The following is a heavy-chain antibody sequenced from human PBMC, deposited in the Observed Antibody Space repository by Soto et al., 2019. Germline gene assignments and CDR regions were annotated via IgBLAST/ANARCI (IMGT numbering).Heavy chain of an antibody. CDR2: ISSSSSYI. CDR3: ARDRGGLGYYYYGMDV. V-gene: IGHV3-21*01. D-gene: IGHD3-10*01. J-gene: IGHJ6*02. Sequence: EVQLVESGGGLVKPGVSLRLSCAASGFTFSSYSMNWVRQAPGKGLEWVSSISSSSSYIYYADSVKGRFTISRDNAKNSLYLQMNSLRAEDTAVYYCARDRGGLGYYYYGMDVWGQGTTVTVSS. CDR1: GFTFSSYS.